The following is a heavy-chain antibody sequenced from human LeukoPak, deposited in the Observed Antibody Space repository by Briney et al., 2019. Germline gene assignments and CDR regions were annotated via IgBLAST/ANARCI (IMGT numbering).Heavy chain of an antibody. J-gene: IGHJ3*02. CDR3: ARAGRYCSGGSCYIGRYAFDI. Sequence: GGSLRLSCAASGFTFSSYGMHWVRQAPGKGLEWVAVIWYDGSNKYYADSVKGRFTISRDNSKNTLYLQMDSLRADDTAVYYCARAGRYCSGGSCYIGRYAFDIWGQGTMVTVSS. CDR2: IWYDGSNK. D-gene: IGHD2-15*01. V-gene: IGHV3-33*01. CDR1: GFTFSSYG.